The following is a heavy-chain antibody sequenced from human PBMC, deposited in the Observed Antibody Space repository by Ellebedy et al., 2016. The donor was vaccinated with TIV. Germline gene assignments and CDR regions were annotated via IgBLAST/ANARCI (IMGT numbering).Heavy chain of an antibody. D-gene: IGHD1-26*01. V-gene: IGHV3-48*02. Sequence: GESLKISCAASAFTFSSYSMNWVRQAPGKGLQWISYISGSSSTIYYADSVKGRFTISRDNAKNSLYLQMNTLRDEDTAVYYCARGWELQGGFDYWGQGTLVTVSS. CDR3: ARGWELQGGFDY. CDR2: ISGSSSTI. CDR1: AFTFSSYS. J-gene: IGHJ4*02.